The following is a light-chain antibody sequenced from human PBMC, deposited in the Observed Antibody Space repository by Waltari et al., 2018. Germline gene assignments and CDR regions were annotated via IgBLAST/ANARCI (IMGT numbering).Light chain of an antibody. Sequence: EVVLTQSPGPLSLSAGESAPLSCRASQRNSSTSLAWYQHKPGQYPTTLVYGTSSRFTGVPDRFCSSGSAAHFTLPISRLQPEDYSVYYCQQYGNSPWTFGQGTKVEVK. V-gene: IGKV3-20*01. CDR1: QRNSSTS. CDR3: QQYGNSPWT. CDR2: GTS. J-gene: IGKJ1*01.